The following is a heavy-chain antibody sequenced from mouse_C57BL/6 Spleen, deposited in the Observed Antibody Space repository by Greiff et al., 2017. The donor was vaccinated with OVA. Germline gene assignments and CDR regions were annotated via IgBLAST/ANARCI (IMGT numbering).Heavy chain of an antibody. CDR2: ISYDGSN. CDR1: GYSITSGYY. Sequence: EVQLVESGPGLVKPSQSLSLTCSVTGYSITSGYYWNWIRQFPGNKLEWMGYISYDGSNNYNPSLKNRISITRDTSKNQFFLKLNSVTTEDTATYYCARDDYADFDYWGQGTTLTVSS. V-gene: IGHV3-6*01. J-gene: IGHJ2*01. CDR3: ARDDYADFDY. D-gene: IGHD2-4*01.